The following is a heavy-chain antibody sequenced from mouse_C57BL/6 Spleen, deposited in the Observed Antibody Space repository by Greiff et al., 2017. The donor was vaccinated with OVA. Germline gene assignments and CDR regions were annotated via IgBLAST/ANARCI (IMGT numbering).Heavy chain of an antibody. CDR2: IDPEDGDT. D-gene: IGHD1-1*01. J-gene: IGHJ2*01. V-gene: IGHV14-1*01. Sequence: VQLQQSGAELVRPGASVKLSCTASGFNIKDYYMHWVKQRPEQGLEWIGRIDPEDGDTEYAPKFQGKATLTADTSSNTAYLQLSSLTSEDTAVYYCTTWHYYGSSYGYWGQGTTLTVSS. CDR1: GFNIKDYY. CDR3: TTWHYYGSSYGY.